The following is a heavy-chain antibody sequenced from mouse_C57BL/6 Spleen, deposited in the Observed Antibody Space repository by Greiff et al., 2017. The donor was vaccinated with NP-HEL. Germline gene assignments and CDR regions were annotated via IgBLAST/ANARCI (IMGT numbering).Heavy chain of an antibody. Sequence: SDAELVKPGASVKISCKVSGYTFTDHTIHWMKQRPEQGLEWIGYIYPRDGSTKYNEKFKGKATLTADKSSSTAYMQLNSLTSEDSAVYFCARRPYYGSSYLYAMDYWGQGTSVTVSS. V-gene: IGHV1-78*01. J-gene: IGHJ4*01. CDR1: GYTFTDHT. D-gene: IGHD1-1*01. CDR2: IYPRDGST. CDR3: ARRPYYGSSYLYAMDY.